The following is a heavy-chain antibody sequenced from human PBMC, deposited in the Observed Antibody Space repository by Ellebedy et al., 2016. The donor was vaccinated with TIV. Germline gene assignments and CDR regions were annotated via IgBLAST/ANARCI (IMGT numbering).Heavy chain of an antibody. J-gene: IGHJ6*02. CDR3: ARGWFGSGMGV. Sequence: SETLSLTCVISGDSVSTDIGWNWIRQSPSRGLEWLGRTYYRSKWNNDYAVSLKSRITINPDTSKNLYSLQLNSVTPEDTAVYYCARGWFGSGMGVWGQGTTVTVSS. CDR1: GDSVSTDIG. V-gene: IGHV6-1*01. D-gene: IGHD3-10*01. CDR2: TYYRSKWNN.